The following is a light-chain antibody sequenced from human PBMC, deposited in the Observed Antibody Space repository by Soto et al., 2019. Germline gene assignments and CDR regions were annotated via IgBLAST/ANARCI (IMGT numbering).Light chain of an antibody. Sequence: QSVLTQPPSASGTPGQRVTISCSGSSSNIGSNTVNWYQQLPGTAPKLLIYSNNQRPSGVPDRFSASKSGTSASLAISGLQSEDEADYSCAAWDDSLNAVVFGGGTQLTV. CDR2: SNN. CDR1: SSNIGSNT. CDR3: AAWDDSLNAVV. J-gene: IGLJ2*01. V-gene: IGLV1-44*01.